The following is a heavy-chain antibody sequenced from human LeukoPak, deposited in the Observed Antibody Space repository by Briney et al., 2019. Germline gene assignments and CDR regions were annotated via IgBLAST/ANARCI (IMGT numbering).Heavy chain of an antibody. D-gene: IGHD3-10*01. J-gene: IGHJ4*02. CDR1: GDSINTYY. CDR2: IDYSEYT. V-gene: IGHV4-59*01. CDR3: ARGRVRGDYSCFHR. Sequence: SETLSLTCTISGDSINTYYYNWLRQPPGKGLEWIGYIDYSEYTNYNSSLKSRVTLSIVSSKKQGSLRLKSVTAADATVYYCARGRVRGDYSCFHRWGQGTLVTVSS.